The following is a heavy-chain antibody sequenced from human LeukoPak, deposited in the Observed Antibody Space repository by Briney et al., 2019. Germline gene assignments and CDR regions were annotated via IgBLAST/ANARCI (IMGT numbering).Heavy chain of an antibody. CDR3: ARSAIFGVVIGLGGMDV. CDR1: GGTFTSYA. Sequence: SVKVSCKASGGTFTSYAISWVRQAPGQGLEWMGGIIPIFGTANYAQKFQGRVTITADESTSTAYMELSSLRSEDTAVYYCARSAIFGVVIGLGGMDVWGQGTTVTVSS. D-gene: IGHD3-3*01. CDR2: IIPIFGTA. J-gene: IGHJ6*02. V-gene: IGHV1-69*13.